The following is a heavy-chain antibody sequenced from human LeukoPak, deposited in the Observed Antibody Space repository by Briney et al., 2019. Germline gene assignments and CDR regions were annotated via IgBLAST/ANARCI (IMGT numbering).Heavy chain of an antibody. D-gene: IGHD2-2*01. CDR3: ARGRRCSSTSCYFYYYYGMDV. CDR2: INHSGST. J-gene: IGHJ6*02. Sequence: SETLSLTCAVYGGSFSGYYWSWIRQPPGKGLEWIGEINHSGSTNYNPSLKSRVTISVDTSKNQFSLKLNSVTAADTAVYYCARGRRCSSTSCYFYYYYGMDVWGQGTTVTVSS. CDR1: GGSFSGYY. V-gene: IGHV4-34*01.